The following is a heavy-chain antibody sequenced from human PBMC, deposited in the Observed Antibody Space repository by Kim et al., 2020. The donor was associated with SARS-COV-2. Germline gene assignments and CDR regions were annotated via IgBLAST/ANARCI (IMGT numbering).Heavy chain of an antibody. V-gene: IGHV3-74*01. CDR3: VRDMGYTFDM. J-gene: IGHJ3*02. D-gene: IGHD5-12*01. CDR2: IRGDGRTT. Sequence: GGSLRLSCAASGFTLSSNWMHWVRQTPGKGLVWVSRIRGDGRTTNYADSVKGRFTISRDNGKNTLYLQVNNLRAEDTAVYHCVRDMGYTFDMWGQGTMVTVSS. CDR1: GFTLSSNW.